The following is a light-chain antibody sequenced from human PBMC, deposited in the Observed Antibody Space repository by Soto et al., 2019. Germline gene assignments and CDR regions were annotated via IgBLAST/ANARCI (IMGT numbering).Light chain of an antibody. J-gene: IGLJ1*01. CDR1: SSDVGGYNL. CDR3: SSYTSSTTLGV. CDR2: DVN. Sequence: QSALTQPASVSGSPGQSITISCTGTSSDVGGYNLVSWYQQHPGKAPKLMIYDVNNRPSGVSNRFSGSKSGNTASLTISGLQPEDEADYYCSSYTSSTTLGVFGTGTKVTVL. V-gene: IGLV2-14*01.